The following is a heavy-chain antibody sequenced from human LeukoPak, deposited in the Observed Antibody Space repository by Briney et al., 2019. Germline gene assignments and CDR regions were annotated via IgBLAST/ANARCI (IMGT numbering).Heavy chain of an antibody. Sequence: SETLSLTCAVYGGSFSGYYWSWIRQPPGKGLEWIGEINHSGSTNYNPSLKSRVTISVDTSKNQFSLKLSSVTAADTAVYYCARGEGQYGPGSYSYYFDYWGQGTLVTVSS. CDR2: INHSGST. CDR3: ARGEGQYGPGSYSYYFDY. J-gene: IGHJ4*02. V-gene: IGHV4-34*01. D-gene: IGHD3-10*01. CDR1: GGSFSGYY.